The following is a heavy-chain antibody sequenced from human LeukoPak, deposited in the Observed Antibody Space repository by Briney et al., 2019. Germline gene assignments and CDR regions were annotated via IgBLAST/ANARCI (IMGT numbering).Heavy chain of an antibody. CDR1: GGTFSSYA. CDR3: ARPKARTVGATTPFDY. CDR2: IIPIFGTA. Sequence: ASMTVSCKASGGTFSSYAISWVRQAPGQGLEWMGGIIPIFGTANYAQKFQGRVTITADESTSTAYMELSSLRSEDTAVYYCARPKARTVGATTPFDYWGQGTLVTVSS. V-gene: IGHV1-69*01. D-gene: IGHD1-26*01. J-gene: IGHJ4*02.